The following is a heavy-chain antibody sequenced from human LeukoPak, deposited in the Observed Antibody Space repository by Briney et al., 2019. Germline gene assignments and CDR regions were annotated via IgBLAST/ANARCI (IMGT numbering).Heavy chain of an antibody. Sequence: SETLSLTCTVSGGSISSSSYYWGWIRQPPGKGLEWIGSIYYSGSTYYNPSLKSRVTISVDTSKNQFSLNLSSVTAADTAVYYCARTFSLHILDNPYAFDLWGQGTMVTVSS. CDR3: ARTFSLHILDNPYAFDL. J-gene: IGHJ3*01. D-gene: IGHD1-1*01. V-gene: IGHV4-39*01. CDR1: GGSISSSSYY. CDR2: IYYSGST.